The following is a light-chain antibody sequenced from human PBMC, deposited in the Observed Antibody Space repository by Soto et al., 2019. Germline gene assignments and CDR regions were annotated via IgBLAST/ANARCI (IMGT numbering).Light chain of an antibody. CDR1: SSNIGAGYD. CDR2: GNN. V-gene: IGLV1-40*01. J-gene: IGLJ3*02. CDR3: QSYDNSLSGSGV. Sequence: QSVLTQPPSVSGAPGQRVTFSCTGSSSNIGAGYDVHWYQQLPGAAPKLLIYGNNNRPSGVPDRFSGSKSGTSASLAITGLQAEDEADYYCQSYDNSLSGSGVFGGGTKVTVL.